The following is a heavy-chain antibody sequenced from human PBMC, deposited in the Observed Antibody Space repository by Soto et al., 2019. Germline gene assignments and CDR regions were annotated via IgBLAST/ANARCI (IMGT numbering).Heavy chain of an antibody. CDR1: GFTLTNFG. CDR3: ATSNYGERD. D-gene: IGHD4-17*01. Sequence: ESGGGLVQPGGSLRLTCVASGFTLTNFGMSWVRQAPGKGLEWVSFVSGNGGNTYYIDSVKGRFTISRDSSTNTVRLQMNSLRAEDTAIYYCATSNYGERDWGQGTLVTVSS. J-gene: IGHJ4*02. CDR2: VSGNGGNT. V-gene: IGHV3-23*01.